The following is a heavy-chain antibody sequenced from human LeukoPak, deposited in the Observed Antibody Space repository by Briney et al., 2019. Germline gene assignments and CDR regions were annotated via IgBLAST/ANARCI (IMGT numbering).Heavy chain of an antibody. Sequence: PGRSLRLSCAASGFTFSSYGMHWVRQAPGKGLEWVAVISYDGSNKYYADSVKGRFTISRDNSKNTLYLQMDSLRAEDTAVYYCAKEGAPEYGDYLDYWGQGTLVTVSS. CDR2: ISYDGSNK. D-gene: IGHD4-17*01. V-gene: IGHV3-30*18. CDR1: GFTFSSYG. J-gene: IGHJ4*02. CDR3: AKEGAPEYGDYLDY.